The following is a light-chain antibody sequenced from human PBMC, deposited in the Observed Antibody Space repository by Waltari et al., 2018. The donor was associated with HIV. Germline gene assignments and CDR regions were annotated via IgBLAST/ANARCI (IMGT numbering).Light chain of an antibody. CDR1: SSDIGGYNY. Sequence: QSALTQPASVSGSPGQSITISCTGTSSDIGGYNYVSWYQQHPGKAPKLMIYEVTNRPSGVSNRFSGSKSGNTASLTISGLQAEDEADYYCSSYTSKIAYVFGTGTKVTVL. CDR2: EVT. V-gene: IGLV2-14*01. CDR3: SSYTSKIAYV. J-gene: IGLJ1*01.